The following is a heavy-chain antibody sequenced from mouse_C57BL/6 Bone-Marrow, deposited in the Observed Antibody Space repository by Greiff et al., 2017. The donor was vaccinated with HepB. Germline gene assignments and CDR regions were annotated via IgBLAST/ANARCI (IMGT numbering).Heavy chain of an antibody. CDR1: GFSLTSYG. CDR3: AKSNGSSYWYFDV. J-gene: IGHJ1*03. D-gene: IGHD1-1*01. CDR2: IWRGGST. V-gene: IGHV2-5*01. Sequence: VKLVESGPGLVQPSQSLSITCTVSGFSLTSYGVHWVRQSPGKGLEWLGVIWRGGSTDYNAAFMSRLSITKDNSKSQVFFKMNSLQADDTAIYYCAKSNGSSYWYFDVWGTGTTGTVSS.